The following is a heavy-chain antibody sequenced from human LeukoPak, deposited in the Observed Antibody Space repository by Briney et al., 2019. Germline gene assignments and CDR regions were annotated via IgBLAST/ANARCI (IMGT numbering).Heavy chain of an antibody. CDR2: INHSGST. CDR1: GGSFSGYY. Sequence: SETLSLTCAVYGGSFSGYYWSWIRQPPGKGLEWIGEINHSGSTNYNPSLRSRVTISLDTSKNQFSLKLNSVTAADTAVYYCARVGNPLVTVFAWFDPWGQGTLVTVSS. J-gene: IGHJ5*02. CDR3: ARVGNPLVTVFAWFDP. V-gene: IGHV4-34*01. D-gene: IGHD3-3*01.